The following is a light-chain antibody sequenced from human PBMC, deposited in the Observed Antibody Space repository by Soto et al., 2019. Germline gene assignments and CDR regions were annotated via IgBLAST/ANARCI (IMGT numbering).Light chain of an antibody. Sequence: EKVMTQSPATLSVSPGERATLSCRASQNVKTRLAWYQQKPGQAPRLLIYDAFTRATGIPARFSGSVSGTDFTLTISSLQSEDFAVYYCQPYDEWPLTFGGGTKVEIK. V-gene: IGKV3-15*01. CDR3: QPYDEWPLT. J-gene: IGKJ4*01. CDR2: DAF. CDR1: QNVKTR.